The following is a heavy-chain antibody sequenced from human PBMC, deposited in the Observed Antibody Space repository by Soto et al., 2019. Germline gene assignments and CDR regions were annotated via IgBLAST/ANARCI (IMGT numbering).Heavy chain of an antibody. CDR1: GGTFSSYA. CDR3: APHYPDSSGYFDH. Sequence: SVKVSCKASGGTFSSYAITWVRQAPGQGLEWMGGIIPIFGTANYAQKFQGRVTVTADKSTSTAYMEVRRLRSDDTAVYYCAPHYPDSSGYFDHWGQGTLVTVSS. V-gene: IGHV1-69*06. J-gene: IGHJ4*02. CDR2: IIPIFGTA. D-gene: IGHD3-22*01.